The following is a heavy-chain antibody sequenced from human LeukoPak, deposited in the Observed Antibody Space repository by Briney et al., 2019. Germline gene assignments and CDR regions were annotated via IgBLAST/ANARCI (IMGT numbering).Heavy chain of an antibody. Sequence: GGSLRLSCAASGFTFSSYSMNWVRQAPGKGLQWVSSITSSSSYIYYADSVKGRFTISRDNAKNSLYLQVNSLRAEDTAVYYCARHVVAVGFDYWGQGTLVTVSS. J-gene: IGHJ4*02. CDR2: ITSSSSYI. CDR1: GFTFSSYS. D-gene: IGHD3-22*01. V-gene: IGHV3-21*01. CDR3: ARHVVAVGFDY.